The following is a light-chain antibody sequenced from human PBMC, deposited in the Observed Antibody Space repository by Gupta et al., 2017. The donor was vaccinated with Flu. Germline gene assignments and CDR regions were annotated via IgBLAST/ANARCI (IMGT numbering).Light chain of an antibody. CDR3: QQYTLSPWT. J-gene: IGKJ1*01. Sequence: ERATLSCRASQSVGSNYLAWFQQEPGQAPRLLIYGASRRATGIPDRFSGSGSGTDFTLTVSRLEPEDFAMYYCQQYTLSPWTFGHGTKVEIK. CDR2: GAS. CDR1: QSVGSNY. V-gene: IGKV3-20*01.